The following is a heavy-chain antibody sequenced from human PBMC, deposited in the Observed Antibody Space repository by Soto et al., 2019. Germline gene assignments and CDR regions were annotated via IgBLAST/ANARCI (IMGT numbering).Heavy chain of an antibody. Sequence: PGGSLRLSCAASGFTLSSYSMNWVRQAPGKGLEWVSYISSSSSTIYYADSVKGRFTISRDNAKNSLYLQMNSLRDEDTAVYYCARDHRSGYSGYDSNWYSDLWGRGTLVTVSS. CDR1: GFTLSSYS. J-gene: IGHJ2*01. D-gene: IGHD5-12*01. CDR2: ISSSSSTI. CDR3: ARDHRSGYSGYDSNWYSDL. V-gene: IGHV3-48*02.